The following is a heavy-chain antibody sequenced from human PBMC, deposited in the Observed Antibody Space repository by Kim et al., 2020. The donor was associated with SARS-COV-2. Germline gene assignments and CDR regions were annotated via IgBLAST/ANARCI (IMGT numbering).Heavy chain of an antibody. CDR2: MRLNRSII. Sequence: GGSLRLSCAASGFTFSDYAMHWVRQAPGKGLEWVSGMRLNRSIIGYADSVKGRFTISRDNSKNTLYLQMNSLRAEDTALYYCAKLYDSSGYSDYWGQGTLVTVSS. D-gene: IGHD3-22*01. CDR1: GFTFSDYA. CDR3: AKLYDSSGYSDY. V-gene: IGHV3-9*01. J-gene: IGHJ4*02.